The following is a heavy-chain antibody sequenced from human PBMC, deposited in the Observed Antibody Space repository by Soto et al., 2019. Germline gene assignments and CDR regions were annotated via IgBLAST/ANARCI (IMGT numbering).Heavy chain of an antibody. J-gene: IGHJ4*02. Sequence: EVQLVESGGDLVQPGGSLRLSCAASGFTFSDHYMDWVRQAPGKGLEWVGLIRNKAKSYTTEYAASVRGRFTISRDDSKNSVYLQMNSLKTEDTAVYYCVDGGSSAFDCWGQGTLVTVS. CDR2: IRNKAKSYTT. D-gene: IGHD1-26*01. V-gene: IGHV3-72*01. CDR3: VDGGSSAFDC. CDR1: GFTFSDHY.